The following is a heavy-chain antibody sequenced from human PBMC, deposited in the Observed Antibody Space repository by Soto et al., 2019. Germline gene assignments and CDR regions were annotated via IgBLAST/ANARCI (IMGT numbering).Heavy chain of an antibody. D-gene: IGHD3-22*01. CDR2: ISYDGSNK. CDR1: GFTFSSYG. Sequence: GGSLRLSCAASGFTFSSYGMHWVRQAPGKGLEWVAVISYDGSNKYYADSVKGRFTISRDNSKNTLYLQMNSLRAEDTAVYYCAREGPPTYGSSGLFDYWGQGTLVTVS. J-gene: IGHJ4*02. V-gene: IGHV3-30*03. CDR3: AREGPPTYGSSGLFDY.